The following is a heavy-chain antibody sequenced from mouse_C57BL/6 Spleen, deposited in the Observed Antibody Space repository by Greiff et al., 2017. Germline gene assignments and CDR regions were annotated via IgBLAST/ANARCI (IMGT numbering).Heavy chain of an antibody. CDR1: GYAFSSSW. D-gene: IGHD1-1*01. CDR2: IYPGDGDT. CDR3: ARSTTVVPFDY. J-gene: IGHJ2*01. Sequence: VKLVESGPELVKPGASVKISCKASGYAFSSSWMNWVKQRPGKGLEWIGRIYPGDGDTNYNGKFKGKATLTADKSSSTAYMQLSSLTSEDSAVYFCARSTTVVPFDYWGQGTTLTVSS. V-gene: IGHV1-82*01.